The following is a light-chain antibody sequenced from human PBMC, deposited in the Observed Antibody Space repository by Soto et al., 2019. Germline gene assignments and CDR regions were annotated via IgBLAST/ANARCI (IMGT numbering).Light chain of an antibody. CDR1: QSVSSN. CDR3: QQYNNWPLT. Sequence: ATLSCRASQSVSSNLAWYQQKPGQAPRLLIYGASTRATGIPARFSGSGSGTEFTLTISSLQSEDFAVYYCQQYNNWPLTFGGGTKVDI. CDR2: GAS. J-gene: IGKJ4*01. V-gene: IGKV3-15*01.